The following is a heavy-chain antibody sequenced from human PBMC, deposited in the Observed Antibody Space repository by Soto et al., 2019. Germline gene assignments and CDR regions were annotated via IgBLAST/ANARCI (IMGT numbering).Heavy chain of an antibody. J-gene: IGHJ5*02. V-gene: IGHV4-30-4*01. D-gene: IGHD3-9*01. CDR1: GGSISSGDYY. Sequence: PSETLSLTCTVSGGSISSGDYYWSWIRQPPGKGLEWIGYIYYSGSTYYMPSLKSRVSMSVDTSKNQFSLKLTSVTAADTAVYYCAREPLYEITGYHLWGQGTLVTVSS. CDR3: AREPLYEITGYHL. CDR2: IYYSGST.